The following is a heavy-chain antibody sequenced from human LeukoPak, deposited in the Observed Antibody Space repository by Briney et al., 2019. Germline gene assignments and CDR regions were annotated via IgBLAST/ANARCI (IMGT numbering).Heavy chain of an antibody. CDR3: ARGYSYGYYYYYGMDV. V-gene: IGHV4-59*08. D-gene: IGHD5-18*01. Sequence: SETLSLTCTVSGGSISSYYWSWIRQPPGKGLEWIGYIYYSGSTDYNPSLKSRVTISVDTSKNQFSLKLSSVTAADTAVYYCARGYSYGYYYYYGMDVWGQGTTVTVSS. CDR2: IYYSGST. CDR1: GGSISSYY. J-gene: IGHJ6*02.